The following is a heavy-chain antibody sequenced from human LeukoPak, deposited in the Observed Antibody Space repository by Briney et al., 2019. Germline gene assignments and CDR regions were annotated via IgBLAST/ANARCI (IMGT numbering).Heavy chain of an antibody. Sequence: PGGSLRLSCAASGFTFSSYAMSWVRQAPGKGLEWVSAISGSGGSTYYADSVKGRFTISRDNSKNMLYLQMNSLRAEDTALYYCAKCLLSGDSPIFDSWAQGTLVTVSS. J-gene: IGHJ4*02. D-gene: IGHD2-21*01. CDR3: AKCLLSGDSPIFDS. CDR2: ISGSGGST. CDR1: GFTFSSYA. V-gene: IGHV3-23*01.